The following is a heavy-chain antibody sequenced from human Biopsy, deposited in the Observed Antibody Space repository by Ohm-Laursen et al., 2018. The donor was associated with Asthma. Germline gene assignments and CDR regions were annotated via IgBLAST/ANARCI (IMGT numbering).Heavy chain of an antibody. CDR3: ARGQKSAGDRWFDP. CDR1: GYTFIGCH. J-gene: IGHJ5*02. D-gene: IGHD6-13*01. CDR2: INPNSGGT. V-gene: IGHV1-2*06. Sequence: ASVKVSCKASGYTFIGCHIHWLRQAPGQGLEWMGRINPNSGGTNYAQKFQGRVTMTRDTSISTAYMEVSRLRSDDTAVYYCARGQKSAGDRWFDPWGQETLVTVSS.